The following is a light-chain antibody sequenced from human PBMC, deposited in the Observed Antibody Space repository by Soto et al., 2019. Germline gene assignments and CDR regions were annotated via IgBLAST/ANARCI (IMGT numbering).Light chain of an antibody. J-gene: IGLJ3*02. Sequence: QAVVTQEPSLTVSPGGTVTLTCGYSTGAVTSGHYSYWFQQKPGPSPRILIYDTSNKHSWTPARFSGSLLGGKAALTLSGAQPEDEAEYYCLLSCSGARVFGGGTQLTVL. V-gene: IGLV7-46*01. CDR1: TGAVTSGHY. CDR2: DTS. CDR3: LLSCSGARV.